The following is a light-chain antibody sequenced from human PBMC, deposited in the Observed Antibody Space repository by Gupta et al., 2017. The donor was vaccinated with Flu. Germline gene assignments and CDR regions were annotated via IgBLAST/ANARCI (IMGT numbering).Light chain of an antibody. CDR2: KAS. Sequence: SRLLSWFLHKPGKAPKPLIYKASNLEDGVPSMFSGRGSETEFTLTISSLHPYDFATYYCQQYNSYSWTFGQGTRVEL. CDR3: QQYNSYSWT. J-gene: IGKJ1*01. V-gene: IGKV1-5*03. CDR1: SRL.